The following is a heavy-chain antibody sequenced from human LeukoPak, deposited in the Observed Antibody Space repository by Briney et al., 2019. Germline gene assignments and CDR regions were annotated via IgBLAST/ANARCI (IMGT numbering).Heavy chain of an antibody. V-gene: IGHV1-8*01. Sequence: ASVKVSCKDSGYTFTSYDINWVRQATGQGLEWMGWMNPNSGNTGYAQKFQARVSMTRNTSISTAYMELSSLRSEDTAVYYCTRGLVVLSATSWAFDIWGHGTMVTVSS. CDR3: TRGLVVLSATSWAFDI. D-gene: IGHD2-15*01. CDR1: GYTFTSYD. CDR2: MNPNSGNT. J-gene: IGHJ3*02.